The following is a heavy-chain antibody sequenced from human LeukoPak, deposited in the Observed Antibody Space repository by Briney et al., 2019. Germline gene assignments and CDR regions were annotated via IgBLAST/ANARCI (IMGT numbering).Heavy chain of an antibody. CDR3: ARQGIRYFDWLFPEAYYFDY. D-gene: IGHD3-9*01. J-gene: IGHJ4*02. CDR2: IYYSGST. Sequence: SETLPLTCTVSGGSISSSSYYWGWIRQPPGKGLEWIGSIYYSGSTYYNPSLKSRVTISVDTSKNQFSRKLSSVTASDTAVYYCARQGIRYFDWLFPEAYYFDYWGQGTLVTVSS. V-gene: IGHV4-39*01. CDR1: GGSISSSSYY.